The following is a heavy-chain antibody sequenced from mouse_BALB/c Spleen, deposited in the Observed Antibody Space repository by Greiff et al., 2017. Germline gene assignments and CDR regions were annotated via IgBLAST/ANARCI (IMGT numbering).Heavy chain of an antibody. CDR3: ARVSTGTIDY. J-gene: IGHJ2*01. CDR1: GFTFTDYY. Sequence: EVQRVESGGGLVQPGGSLRLSCATPGFTFTDYYMSWVRQPPGKALEWLGFIRNKANGYTTEYSASVKGRFTISRDNSQSILYLQMNTLRAEDSATYYCARVSTGTIDYWGQGTTLTVSS. CDR2: IRNKANGYTT. V-gene: IGHV7-3*02. D-gene: IGHD4-1*02.